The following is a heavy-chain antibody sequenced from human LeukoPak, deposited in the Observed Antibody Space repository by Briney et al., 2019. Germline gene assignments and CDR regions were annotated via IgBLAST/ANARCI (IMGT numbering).Heavy chain of an antibody. CDR3: ARDGYDSYGYSYDAFDV. Sequence: AGGSLRLSCAASGFTFSNYTMNWVRQAPGKGLEWVSSISASSTYIYYIDSVKGRFTISRDNAKNSVYLQMNSLRAEDTAVYYCARDGYDSYGYSYDAFDVWGQGTLVTVSS. V-gene: IGHV3-21*06. J-gene: IGHJ3*01. CDR2: ISASSTYI. D-gene: IGHD3-22*01. CDR1: GFTFSNYT.